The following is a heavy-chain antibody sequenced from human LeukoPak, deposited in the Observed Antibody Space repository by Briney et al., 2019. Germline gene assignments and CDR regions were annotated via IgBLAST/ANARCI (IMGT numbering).Heavy chain of an antibody. CDR2: ISTDGSNT. CDR1: GFTFSNYR. CDR3: ARDYEGVGV. J-gene: IGHJ6*02. Sequence: GGSLRLSCAASGFTFSNYRMHWVRQAPGKGLVWVSLISTDGSNTSYADSVKGRFTNSRDNAKNTLYLQMNSLRAEDTAVYYCARDYEGVGVWGQGSTVTVSS. V-gene: IGHV3-74*01. D-gene: IGHD3-16*01.